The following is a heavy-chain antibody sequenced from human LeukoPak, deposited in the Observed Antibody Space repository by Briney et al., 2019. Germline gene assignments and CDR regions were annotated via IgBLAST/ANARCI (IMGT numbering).Heavy chain of an antibody. Sequence: GESLKISCKGSGYSFTSYWIGWVRQMPGKGLGWMGIIYPGDSDTRYSPSFQGQVTISADKSISTAYLQWSSLKASDTAMYYCARADYDFWSGYYYFDYWGQGTLVTVSS. D-gene: IGHD3-3*01. V-gene: IGHV5-51*03. J-gene: IGHJ4*02. CDR1: GYSFTSYW. CDR3: ARADYDFWSGYYYFDY. CDR2: IYPGDSDT.